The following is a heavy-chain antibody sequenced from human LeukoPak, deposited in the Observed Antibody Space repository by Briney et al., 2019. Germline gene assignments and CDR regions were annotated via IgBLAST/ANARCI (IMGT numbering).Heavy chain of an antibody. Sequence: SETLSLTCAVYGGSFSGYYWSWIRQPPGKGLEWIGEINHSGSTNYNRFLKRRVTISVDTSKNQFSLKLSSVTAADTAVYYCARTTPFVDYWGQGTLVTVSS. CDR3: ARTTPFVDY. CDR1: GGSFSGYY. D-gene: IGHD4-17*01. J-gene: IGHJ4*02. CDR2: INHSGST. V-gene: IGHV4-34*01.